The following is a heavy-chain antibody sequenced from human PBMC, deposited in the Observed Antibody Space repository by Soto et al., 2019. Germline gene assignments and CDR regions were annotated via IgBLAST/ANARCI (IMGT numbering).Heavy chain of an antibody. Sequence: QVQLVESGGGVVQPGRSLRLSCAASGFTFSSYGMHWVRQAPGKGLEWVAVIWYDGSNKYYADSVKGRFTISRDNSKNTLYLQMNSLRAEDTAVYYCARAKESYYYYYGMDVWGQGTTVTVSS. J-gene: IGHJ6*02. D-gene: IGHD3-10*01. V-gene: IGHV3-33*01. CDR2: IWYDGSNK. CDR1: GFTFSSYG. CDR3: ARAKESYYYYYGMDV.